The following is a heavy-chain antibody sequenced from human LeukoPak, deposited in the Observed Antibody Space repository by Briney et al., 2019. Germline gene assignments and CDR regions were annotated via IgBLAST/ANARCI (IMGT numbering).Heavy chain of an antibody. CDR2: ISSNGGST. Sequence: GGSLRLSCSASGFTFSSYAMHWVRQAPGKGLEYVSAISSNGGSTYYADSVKGRFTISRDNSKNTLYLQMSSLRAEDTAVYYCAKSGAVVVVVPAAYFDYWGQGTLVTVPS. J-gene: IGHJ4*02. V-gene: IGHV3-64D*06. CDR3: AKSGAVVVVVPAAYFDY. D-gene: IGHD2-2*01. CDR1: GFTFSSYA.